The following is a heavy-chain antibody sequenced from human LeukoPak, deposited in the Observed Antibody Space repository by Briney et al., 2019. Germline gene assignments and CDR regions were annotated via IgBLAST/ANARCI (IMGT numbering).Heavy chain of an antibody. CDR2: ISGSGGST. CDR1: RFAFSNYG. D-gene: IGHD3-22*01. V-gene: IGHV3-23*01. Sequence: GGSLRLSCAVSRFAFSNYGMSWVRQAPGKGLEWVSAISGSGGSTYYADSVKGRFTISRDNSKNTLYLQMNSLRAEDTALYYCAKSSYYDTSGSYREYYFDYWGQGALVTVSS. CDR3: AKSSYYDTSGSYREYYFDY. J-gene: IGHJ4*02.